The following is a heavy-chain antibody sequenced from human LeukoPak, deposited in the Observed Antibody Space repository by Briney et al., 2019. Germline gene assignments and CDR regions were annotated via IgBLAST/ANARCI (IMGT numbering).Heavy chain of an antibody. CDR3: AANPLHLDYYYYGMDV. CDR2: IVVGSGNT. J-gene: IGHJ6*02. CDR1: GFTFTSSA. V-gene: IGHV1-58*02. D-gene: IGHD2-15*01. Sequence: SVKVSCKASGFTFTSSAMQWVRQARGQRLEWIGWIVVGSGNTNYAQKFQERVAITRDMSTSTAYMELSSLRSEDTAVYYCAANPLHLDYYYYGMDVWGQGTTVTVSS.